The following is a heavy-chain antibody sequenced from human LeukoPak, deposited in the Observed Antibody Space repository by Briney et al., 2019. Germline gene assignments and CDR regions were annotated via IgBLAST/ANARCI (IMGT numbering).Heavy chain of an antibody. D-gene: IGHD6-13*01. J-gene: IGHJ4*02. Sequence: SETLSLTCTVSGGSISSSAWWCWVRRPPGKGLEWIGEIHRSGSTYYNPSLESRLTMSLDKSKNQFSLNLYSVTAADTAVYFCVTGGSSWNEYWGQGTLVTVSS. CDR1: GGSISSSAW. CDR3: VTGGSSWNEY. CDR2: IHRSGST. V-gene: IGHV4-4*02.